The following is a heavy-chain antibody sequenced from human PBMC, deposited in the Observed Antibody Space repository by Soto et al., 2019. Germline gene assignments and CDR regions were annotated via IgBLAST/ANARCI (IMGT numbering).Heavy chain of an antibody. J-gene: IGHJ5*02. Sequence: AASVKVSCKASGGTFSSYTISWVRQAPGQGLEWMGRIIPILGIANYAQKFQGRVTITADESTSTAYMELSSLRSEDTAVYYCARHSYYSNPLRFDPWGQGTLVTVSS. CDR1: GGTFSSYT. CDR3: ARHSYYSNPLRFDP. V-gene: IGHV1-69*02. CDR2: IIPILGIA. D-gene: IGHD4-4*01.